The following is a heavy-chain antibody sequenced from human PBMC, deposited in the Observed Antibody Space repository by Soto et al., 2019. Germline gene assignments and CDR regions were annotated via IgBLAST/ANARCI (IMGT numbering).Heavy chain of an antibody. Sequence: SETLSLTCAVYGGSFSGYYWSWIRQPPGKGLEWIGEINHSGSTNYNPSLKSRVTISVDTSKNQFSLKLSSVTAAGTAVYYCARGLYCSGGSCYPTTKRYYYYYGMDVWGQGTTVT. D-gene: IGHD2-15*01. J-gene: IGHJ6*01. V-gene: IGHV4-34*01. CDR3: ARGLYCSGGSCYPTTKRYYYYYGMDV. CDR2: INHSGST. CDR1: GGSFSGYY.